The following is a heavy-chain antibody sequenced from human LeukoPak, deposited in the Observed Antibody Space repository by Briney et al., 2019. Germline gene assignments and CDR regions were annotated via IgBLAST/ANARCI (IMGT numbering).Heavy chain of an antibody. V-gene: IGHV3-20*04. J-gene: IGHJ5*02. D-gene: IGHD3-22*01. Sequence: GSLRLSCAASGFKFDDYGMSWVRQAPGKGLEWVCDINWNGAWTGYADSVKGQFTISRDNAKNSLYLQMNSLRAEDTALYYCAGYYYDSSRGFDLWGQGTLVIVSA. CDR1: GFKFDDYG. CDR3: AGYYYDSSRGFDL. CDR2: INWNGAWT.